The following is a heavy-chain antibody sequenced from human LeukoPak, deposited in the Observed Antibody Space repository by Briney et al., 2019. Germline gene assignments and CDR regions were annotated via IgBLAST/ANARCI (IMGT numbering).Heavy chain of an antibody. J-gene: IGHJ4*02. Sequence: GGSLRLSCAASGFTFSSYGMHWVRQAPGKGLEWVAVIWYDGSNKYYADSVKGRFTISRDNSKNTLYLQMNSLRAEDTAVYYCARTIMIRGGNDYWGQGTLVTVSS. CDR3: ARTIMIRGGNDY. V-gene: IGHV3-33*01. D-gene: IGHD3-10*01. CDR2: IWYDGSNK. CDR1: GFTFSSYG.